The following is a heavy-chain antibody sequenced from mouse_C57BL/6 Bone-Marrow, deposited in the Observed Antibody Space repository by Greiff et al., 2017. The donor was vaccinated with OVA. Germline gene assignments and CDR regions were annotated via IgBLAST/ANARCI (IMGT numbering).Heavy chain of an antibody. CDR3: ARSSYGNYRDY. J-gene: IGHJ2*01. CDR2: IYPGDGDT. Sequence: VQLQQSGPELVKPGASVKISCKASGYAFSSSWMNWVKQRPGKGLEWIGRIYPGDGDTNYNGKFKGKATLTADKSSSTAYMQLSSLTSEDSAVYFCARSSYGNYRDYWGQGTTLTVSS. V-gene: IGHV1-82*01. D-gene: IGHD2-1*01. CDR1: GYAFSSSW.